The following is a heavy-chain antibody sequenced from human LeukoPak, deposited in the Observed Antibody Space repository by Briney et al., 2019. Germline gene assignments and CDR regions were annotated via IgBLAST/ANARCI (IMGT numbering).Heavy chain of an antibody. V-gene: IGHV3-30*18. Sequence: GGSLRLSCAASGFTFSSYGMHWVRQAPGKGLEWVAVISYDGSNKYYADSVKGRFSISRDNSKNTLYLQMNSLRAEDTAVYYCANPPHSGDFYYFAYGGRGPLVTVSS. J-gene: IGHJ4*02. D-gene: IGHD2-21*02. CDR2: ISYDGSNK. CDR1: GFTFSSYG. CDR3: ANPPHSGDFYYFAY.